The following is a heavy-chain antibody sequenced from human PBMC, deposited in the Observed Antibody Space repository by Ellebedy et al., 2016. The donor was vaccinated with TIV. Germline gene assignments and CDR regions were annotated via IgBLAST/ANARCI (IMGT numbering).Heavy chain of an antibody. D-gene: IGHD5-18*01. J-gene: IGHJ4*02. CDR2: IHHSGYT. CDR3: AITERQGIQIWKRDY. V-gene: IGHV4-34*01. Sequence: SETLSLTCAVYGGSFSDYYWSWIRQPHGKGLEWIAEIHHSGYTNYNPSLKSRAMISMDAARNQFSLRLSSVTAADAAVYYLAITERQGIQIWKRDYWGPGTLVTVSS. CDR1: GGSFSDYY.